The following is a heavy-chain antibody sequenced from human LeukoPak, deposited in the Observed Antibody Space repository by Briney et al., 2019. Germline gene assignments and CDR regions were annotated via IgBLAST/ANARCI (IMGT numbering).Heavy chain of an antibody. CDR3: ARDIVVVPASIVHTAMGQGAFDI. V-gene: IGHV1-2*02. CDR2: INPNSGGT. J-gene: IGHJ3*02. CDR1: GYTFTGYY. D-gene: IGHD2-2*02. Sequence: ASVKVSCKASGYTFTGYYMHWVRQAPGQGLEWMGWINPNSGGTNYAQKFQGRVTMTRDTSISIVYMELSRLRSDDTAVYYCARDIVVVPASIVHTAMGQGAFDIWGQGTMVTVSS.